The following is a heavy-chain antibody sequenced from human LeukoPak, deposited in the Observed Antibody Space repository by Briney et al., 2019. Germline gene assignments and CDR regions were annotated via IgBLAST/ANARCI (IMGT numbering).Heavy chain of an antibody. J-gene: IGHJ1*01. V-gene: IGHV1-8*01. CDR3: ATLSTVVTLEAAGEYFQH. CDR1: GYTFTSYD. Sequence: ASVKVSCKASGYTFTSYDINWVRQATGQGLEWMGWMNPNSGNTGYAQKFQGRVTMTEDTSTDTAYMELSSLRSEDTAVYYCATLSTVVTLEAAGEYFQHWGQGTLVTVSS. D-gene: IGHD4-23*01. CDR2: MNPNSGNT.